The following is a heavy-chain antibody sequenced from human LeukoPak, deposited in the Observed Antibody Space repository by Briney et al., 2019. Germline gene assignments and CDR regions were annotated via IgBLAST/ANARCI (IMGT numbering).Heavy chain of an antibody. CDR2: INHSGSN. D-gene: IGHD4-17*01. CDR3: GSQDANGDLPIDY. J-gene: IGHJ4*02. CDR1: GGSFSGYY. Sequence: SETLSLTCAVYGGSFSGYYWSWIAQPPGKGLVGIGVINHSGSNNYKQSLKSLVTISVDTSKKHFSLKISPVTAADTAVYYCGSQDANGDLPIDYWGQGTLVTVSS. V-gene: IGHV4-34*01.